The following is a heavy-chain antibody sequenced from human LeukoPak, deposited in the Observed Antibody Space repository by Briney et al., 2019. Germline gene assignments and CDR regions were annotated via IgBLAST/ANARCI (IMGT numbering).Heavy chain of an antibody. CDR2: TYYSGST. CDR1: GGSISDFH. Sequence: SESLSLTCTVSGGSISDFHWGWIRQPPGKGLEWIGYTYYSGSTYYNPSLKSRVTISVDTSKNQLSLKLTSVTAADTSVYYCARAHYISGWLWDYWGQGTLVTVSS. J-gene: IGHJ4*02. V-gene: IGHV4-59*01. D-gene: IGHD6-19*01. CDR3: ARAHYISGWLWDY.